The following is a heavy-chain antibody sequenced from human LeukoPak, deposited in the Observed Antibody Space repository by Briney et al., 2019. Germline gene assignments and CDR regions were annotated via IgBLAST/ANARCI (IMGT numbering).Heavy chain of an antibody. V-gene: IGHV4-59*12. Sequence: SETLSLTCTVSGGSISSYYWSWIRQPPGKGLEWIGYIYYSGSTNYNPSLKSRVTISVDTSKNQFSLKLSSVTAADTAVYYCARDPMTTPFDYWGQGTLVTVSS. D-gene: IGHD4-11*01. CDR1: GGSISSYY. CDR3: ARDPMTTPFDY. CDR2: IYYSGST. J-gene: IGHJ4*02.